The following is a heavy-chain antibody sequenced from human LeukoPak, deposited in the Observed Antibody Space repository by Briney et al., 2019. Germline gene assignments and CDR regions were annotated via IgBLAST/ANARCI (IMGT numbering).Heavy chain of an antibody. CDR3: ARPNRGSGYDGAFDI. V-gene: IGHV1-69*05. J-gene: IGHJ3*02. CDR2: ILPIFGTA. D-gene: IGHD5-12*01. CDR1: GGTFSSYA. Sequence: SVKVSCKASGGTFSSYAISWVRQAPGQGLEWMGRILPIFGTANYAQKFQGRVTITTDESTSTAYMELSSLRSEDTAVYYCARPNRGSGYDGAFDIWGQGTMVTVSS.